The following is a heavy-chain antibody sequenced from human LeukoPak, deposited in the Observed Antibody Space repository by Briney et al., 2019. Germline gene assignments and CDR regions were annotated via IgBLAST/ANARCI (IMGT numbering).Heavy chain of an antibody. D-gene: IGHD3-10*01. Sequence: PGGSLRLSCAASGFPFSNAWMNWVRQAPGKGLEWVGRIKNKTDGVTTDYAAPVKGRFTISRDDSKNTLYLQMNSLKSEDTAVYYCTTVYWYYGSGSYDYWGQGTLVTVSS. J-gene: IGHJ4*02. V-gene: IGHV3-15*01. CDR3: TTVYWYYGSGSYDY. CDR1: GFPFSNAW. CDR2: IKNKTDGVTT.